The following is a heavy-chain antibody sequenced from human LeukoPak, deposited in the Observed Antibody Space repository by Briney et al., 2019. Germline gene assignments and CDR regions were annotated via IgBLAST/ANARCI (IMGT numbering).Heavy chain of an antibody. J-gene: IGHJ5*02. CDR2: IYHSGST. D-gene: IGHD6-13*01. Sequence: SETLSLTCTVSGVSISRYYWNWIRQPPGKGLEWIGYIYHSGSTNYNPSLKSRVTISIDMSKNQFSLKLYSVTAADTAVYYCARDLRQQLVNNWFDPWGQGTLVTVSS. CDR1: GVSISRYY. V-gene: IGHV4-59*01. CDR3: ARDLRQQLVNNWFDP.